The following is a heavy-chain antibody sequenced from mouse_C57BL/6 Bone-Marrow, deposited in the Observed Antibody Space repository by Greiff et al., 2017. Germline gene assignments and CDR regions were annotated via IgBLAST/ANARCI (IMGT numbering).Heavy chain of an antibody. Sequence: QVQLQQPGAELVMPGASVKLSCKASGYTFTSYWMHWVKQRPGQGLEWIGEIDPSDSYTNYNQKFKGKSTLTVDKSSSTAYMQLSSLTSEDSAVYYCARGYDDFLDYWGQGTTLTVSS. CDR1: GYTFTSYW. D-gene: IGHD2-13*01. J-gene: IGHJ2*01. CDR3: ARGYDDFLDY. V-gene: IGHV1-69*01. CDR2: IDPSDSYT.